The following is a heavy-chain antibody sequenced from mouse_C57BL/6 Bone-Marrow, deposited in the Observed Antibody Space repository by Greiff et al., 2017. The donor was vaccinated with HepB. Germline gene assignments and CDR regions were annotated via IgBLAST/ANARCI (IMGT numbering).Heavy chain of an antibody. V-gene: IGHV1-18*01. CDR3: ANLGWLLRRLFDN. CDR2: INPNNGGT. CDR1: GYTFTDYN. Sequence: EVQLQQSGPELVKPGASVKIPCKASGYTFTDYNMDWVKQSHGKSLEWIGDINPNNGGTIYNQKYKGKATLTVEKSSSTAYMELRSLTSEDTAVYYCANLGWLLRRLFDNWGQGTTLTVSS. J-gene: IGHJ2*01. D-gene: IGHD2-3*01.